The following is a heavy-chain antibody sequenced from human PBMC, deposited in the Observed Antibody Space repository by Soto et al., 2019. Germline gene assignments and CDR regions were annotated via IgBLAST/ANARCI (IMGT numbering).Heavy chain of an antibody. CDR2: IYPSGMP. Sequence: QLQLQESGSGLVKPSHTLSLTCTVSGGSISNAAYSWSWIRQPPGKGLEWIGYIYPSGMPFYNPSLRSRVTISIDRSNDKFSLNLKSVTAADTAVYYCARERGGYGLFDSWGQGTLVTVSS. CDR3: ARERGGYGLFDS. V-gene: IGHV4-30-2*01. CDR1: GGSISNAAYS. J-gene: IGHJ4*02. D-gene: IGHD5-18*01.